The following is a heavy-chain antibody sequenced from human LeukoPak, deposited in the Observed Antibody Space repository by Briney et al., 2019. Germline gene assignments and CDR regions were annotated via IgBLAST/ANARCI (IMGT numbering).Heavy chain of an antibody. Sequence: ASVKVSCKASGYTFTGYYMHWVRQAPGQGLEWMGWINPNSGGTNYAQKFQGRVTMTRDTSISTAYMELSRLRSDDTAEYYCAKEATSHFYYSYYYMDVWGKGTTVTVSS. V-gene: IGHV1-2*02. CDR2: INPNSGGT. CDR1: GYTFTGYY. CDR3: AKEATSHFYYSYYYMDV. J-gene: IGHJ6*03. D-gene: IGHD1-26*01.